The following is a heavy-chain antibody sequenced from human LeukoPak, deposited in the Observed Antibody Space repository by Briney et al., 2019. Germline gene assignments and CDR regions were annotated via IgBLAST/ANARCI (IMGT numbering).Heavy chain of an antibody. Sequence: SETLSLTCTVSGDSISSSSYYWGWIRQPPGKGREGIGSIYYSGSTYYNPSLKSRVTISVDTSKNQFSLRLSSVTAADTAVYYCARLRPKSVTAGGPASSQHWGQGTLVTVSS. CDR1: GDSISSSSYY. J-gene: IGHJ1*01. V-gene: IGHV4-39*01. CDR3: ARLRPKSVTAGGPASSQH. CDR2: IYYSGST. D-gene: IGHD6-13*01.